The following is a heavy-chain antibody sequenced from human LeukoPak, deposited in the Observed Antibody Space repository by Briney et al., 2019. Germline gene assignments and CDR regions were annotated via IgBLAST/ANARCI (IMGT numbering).Heavy chain of an antibody. V-gene: IGHV1-2*02. D-gene: IGHD3-22*01. Sequence: ASVKVSCKASGYTFTGYYMHWVRQAPGQGLEWMGWINPNSGGTNYAQKFQGRVTMTRVTSISTAYMELSRLRSDDTAVYYCARDVYYPNWFDPWGQGTLVTVSS. J-gene: IGHJ5*02. CDR2: INPNSGGT. CDR3: ARDVYYPNWFDP. CDR1: GYTFTGYY.